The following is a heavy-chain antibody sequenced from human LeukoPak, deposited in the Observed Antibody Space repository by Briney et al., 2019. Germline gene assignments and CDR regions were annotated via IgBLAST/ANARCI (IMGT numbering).Heavy chain of an antibody. J-gene: IGHJ4*02. CDR2: IKQDGSQK. Sequence: GGSLRLSCAASGFTFSSYGMSWVRQAPGKGLEWVANIKQDGSQKYYVDSVKGRFTISRDNSKNTLYLQMNSLRAEDTAVYYCAKGTPTLDYWGQGTLVTVSS. CDR1: GFTFSSYG. V-gene: IGHV3-7*01. CDR3: AKGTPTLDY.